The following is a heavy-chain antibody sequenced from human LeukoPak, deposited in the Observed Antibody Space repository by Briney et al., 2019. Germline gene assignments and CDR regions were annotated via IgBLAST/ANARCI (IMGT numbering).Heavy chain of an antibody. Sequence: PSETLSLTCTVSGGSISSGGYYWSWIRQHPGKGLEWIGYIYYSGSTYYNPSLKSRVTISVDTSKNQFSLKLSSVTAADTAVYYCARDRSRFPHAFDIWGQGTMVTVSS. J-gene: IGHJ3*02. CDR3: ARDRSRFPHAFDI. CDR2: IYYSGST. CDR1: GGSISSGGYY. V-gene: IGHV4-31*03. D-gene: IGHD3-3*01.